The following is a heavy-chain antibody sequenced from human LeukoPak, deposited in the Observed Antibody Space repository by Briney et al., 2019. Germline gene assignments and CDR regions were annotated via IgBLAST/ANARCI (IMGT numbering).Heavy chain of an antibody. D-gene: IGHD4-23*01. CDR2: ISYEANNK. Sequence: PGGALRLSCADSGFTFCNYAVHRVRQAPGKGREWVAVISYEANNKYHAGSVKGRFTNSRDNSKNTLYLQMNSLRTEDTAVYYCARDVRASYGGVGWFDYWGQGTLVTVSS. J-gene: IGHJ4*02. CDR3: ARDVRASYGGVGWFDY. CDR1: GFTFCNYA. V-gene: IGHV3-30*04.